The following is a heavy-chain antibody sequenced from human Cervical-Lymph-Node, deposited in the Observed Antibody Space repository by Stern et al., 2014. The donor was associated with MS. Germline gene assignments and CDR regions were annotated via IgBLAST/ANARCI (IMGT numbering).Heavy chain of an antibody. V-gene: IGHV3-7*01. CDR3: ARDRRAFLDY. J-gene: IGHJ4*02. D-gene: IGHD2/OR15-2a*01. CDR2: IRQDGREK. CDR1: GFSFGTSW. Sequence: EVQLVESGGGLVQPGGSLRLSCAASGFSFGTSWMSWVRQAPWRGLEWVANIRQDGREKFYVDSVKGRFTISRDNAKNSLYLQMNSLTVADTAVYYCARDRRAFLDYWGQGTQVAVSS.